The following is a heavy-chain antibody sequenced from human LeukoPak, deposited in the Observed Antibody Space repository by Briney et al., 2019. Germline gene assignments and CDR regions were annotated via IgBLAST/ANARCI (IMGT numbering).Heavy chain of an antibody. J-gene: IGHJ4*02. Sequence: GGSLRLSCAASGFTFSSYGMHWVRQAPGKGLEWVAFIRYDGSNKYYADPVKGRFTISRDNSKNTLYLQMNSLRAEDTAVYYCAKDLRFLESSYYFDYWGQGTLVTVSS. CDR1: GFTFSSYG. CDR3: AKDLRFLESSYYFDY. CDR2: IRYDGSNK. D-gene: IGHD3-3*01. V-gene: IGHV3-30*02.